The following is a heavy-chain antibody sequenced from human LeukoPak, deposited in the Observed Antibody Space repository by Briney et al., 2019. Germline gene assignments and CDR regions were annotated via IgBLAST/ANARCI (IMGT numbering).Heavy chain of an antibody. CDR1: GFTFSSYG. D-gene: IGHD6-19*01. CDR2: ISSSGGNT. J-gene: IGHJ5*02. Sequence: PGGSLRLSCAASGFTFSSYGMHWVRQAPGKGLEWVSSISSSGGNTYYADSVKGRFTISRDNSKSTLYVQMNSLRGEDTAVYYCAKDRIAVAGTACWFDPWGQGTLVTVSS. CDR3: AKDRIAVAGTACWFDP. V-gene: IGHV3-23*01.